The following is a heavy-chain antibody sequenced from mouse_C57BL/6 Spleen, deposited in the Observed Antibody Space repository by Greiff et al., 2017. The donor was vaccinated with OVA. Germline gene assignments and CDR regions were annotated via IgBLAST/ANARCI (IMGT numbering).Heavy chain of an antibody. V-gene: IGHV5-9*01. CDR1: GFTFSSYT. D-gene: IGHD1-1*01. CDR3: ARSSITTVVGAPFAY. J-gene: IGHJ3*01. Sequence: EVKLVESGGGLVKPGGSLKLSCAASGFTFSSYTMSWVRQTPEKRLEWVATISGGGGNTYYPDSVKGRFTISRDNAKNTLYLQMSSLRSEDTALYYCARSSITTVVGAPFAYWGKGTLVTVSA. CDR2: ISGGGGNT.